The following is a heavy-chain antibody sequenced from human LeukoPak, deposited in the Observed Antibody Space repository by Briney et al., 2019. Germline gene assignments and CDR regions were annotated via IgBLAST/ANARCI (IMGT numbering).Heavy chain of an antibody. CDR2: INWNGGST. Sequence: GGSLRLSCAASGFTFDDYGMSWVRQAPGKGLEWVSGINWNGGSTGYADSVEGRFTISRDNDKNSLYLQMNSLRAEDTALYYCARGGGSIADYYFDYWGQGTLVTVSS. CDR1: GFTFDDYG. V-gene: IGHV3-20*04. J-gene: IGHJ4*02. D-gene: IGHD6-6*01. CDR3: ARGGGSIADYYFDY.